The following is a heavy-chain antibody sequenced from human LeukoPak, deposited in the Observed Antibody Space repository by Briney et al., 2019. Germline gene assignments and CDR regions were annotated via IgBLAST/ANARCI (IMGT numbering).Heavy chain of an antibody. CDR1: GGSISSSSYY. J-gene: IGHJ6*03. CDR3: ASSVAGTWYYMDV. Sequence: PSETLSLTCTVSGGSISSSSYYWGWIRQPPGKGLEWIGSIYYSGSTYYNPSLKSRFTISVDTSKNQFSLKLSSVTAADTAVYYCASSVAGTWYYMDVWGKGTTVTVSS. V-gene: IGHV4-39*07. D-gene: IGHD6-19*01. CDR2: IYYSGST.